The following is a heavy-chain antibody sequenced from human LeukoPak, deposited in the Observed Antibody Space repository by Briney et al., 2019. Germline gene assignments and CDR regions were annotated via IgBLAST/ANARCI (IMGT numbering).Heavy chain of an antibody. V-gene: IGHV3-48*02. CDR3: VRDRAGGNSVWFDP. D-gene: IGHD4-23*01. J-gene: IGHJ5*02. Sequence: GGSLRLSCAASGXSFSSYSMDWVRQAPGKGLEWISFISSSSGTIYYADSVKGRFTISRDNAKNSLYLQMNSLRDEDTAVYYCVRDRAGGNSVWFDPWGQGTLVTVSS. CDR1: GXSFSSYS. CDR2: ISSSSGTI.